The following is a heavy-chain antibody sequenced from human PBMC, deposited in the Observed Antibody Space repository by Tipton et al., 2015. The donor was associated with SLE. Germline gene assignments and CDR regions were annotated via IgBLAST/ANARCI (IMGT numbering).Heavy chain of an antibody. CDR1: GGSFSGYY. CDR3: ARDVPGDY. J-gene: IGHJ4*02. CDR2: INHSGST. Sequence: TLSLTCAVYGGSFSGYYWSWIRQPPGKGLEWIGEINHSGSTNYNPSLKSRVTISVDTSKNQFSLKLSSVTAADTAVYYCARDVPGDYWGQGTLVTVSS. V-gene: IGHV4-34*01.